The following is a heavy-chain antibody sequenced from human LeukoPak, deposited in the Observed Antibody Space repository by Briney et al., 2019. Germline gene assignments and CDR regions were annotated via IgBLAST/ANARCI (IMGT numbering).Heavy chain of an antibody. Sequence: ASVRVSCKASGYTFIGYYIYWVRQAPGQGLEWMGWINPDSGGTNYAQKFQGRVAMTRDTSISTSYMELSGLRSDDTAVYYCAKVQYLTLDAFDIWGRGTMVTVS. CDR1: GYTFIGYY. D-gene: IGHD2-21*02. CDR3: AKVQYLTLDAFDI. CDR2: INPDSGGT. J-gene: IGHJ3*02. V-gene: IGHV1-2*02.